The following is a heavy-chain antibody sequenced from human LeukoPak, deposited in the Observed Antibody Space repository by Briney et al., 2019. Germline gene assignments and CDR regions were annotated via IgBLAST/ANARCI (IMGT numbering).Heavy chain of an antibody. J-gene: IGHJ4*02. CDR2: INQDGREN. V-gene: IGHV3-7*01. Sequence: GGSLRLSCAASGFSFSTYWINWVRQAPGKGLEWVANINQDGRENYYVDSVKGRFTISRDNAKNSLYLQMNSLRAEDTAVYSCARDQVAGTFDYWGQGTQVTVSS. CDR3: ARDQVAGTFDY. D-gene: IGHD6-19*01. CDR1: GFSFSTYW.